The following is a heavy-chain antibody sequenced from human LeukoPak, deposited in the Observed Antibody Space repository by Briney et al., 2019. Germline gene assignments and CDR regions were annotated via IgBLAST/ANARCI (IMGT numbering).Heavy chain of an antibody. V-gene: IGHV4-59*12. CDR3: AREERYSSSWGRYYYYGMDV. Sequence: SETLSLTCTVSGGSISSYYWSWIRQPPGKGLEWIGYIYYSGSTNYNPSLKSRVTISVDTSKNQFSLKLSPVTAADTAVYYCAREERYSSSWGRYYYYGMDVWGQGTTVTVSS. D-gene: IGHD6-13*01. CDR2: IYYSGST. J-gene: IGHJ6*02. CDR1: GGSISSYY.